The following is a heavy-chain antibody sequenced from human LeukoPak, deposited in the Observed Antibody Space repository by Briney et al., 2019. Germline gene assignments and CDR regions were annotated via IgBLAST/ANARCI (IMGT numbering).Heavy chain of an antibody. J-gene: IGHJ6*03. D-gene: IGHD6-19*01. CDR2: ISGSGGTT. CDR1: GFSCRNYA. Sequence: GGSLRLSCAASGFSCRNYAMNWVRQAPGKGLEWVSSISGSGGTTYYADSVKGRFTISRDNSKNTLYLQMNSLRAEGTAVYYCAKVAVAGFFSYYMDVWGKGTTVTVSS. V-gene: IGHV3-23*01. CDR3: AKVAVAGFFSYYMDV.